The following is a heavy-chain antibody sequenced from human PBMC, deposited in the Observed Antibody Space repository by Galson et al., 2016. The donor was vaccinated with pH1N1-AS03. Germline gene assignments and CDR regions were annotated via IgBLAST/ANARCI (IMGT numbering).Heavy chain of an antibody. Sequence: VKVSCKVSGYTFTDFHLHWVQQAPETGLEWMGLVDPEDADTEYAERFQGRVTITADTSTDTAYMELSSLRVEDTAVYYCARVVRGVLDWLSSYDYYYIDVWGKGTTVTVS. D-gene: IGHD3/OR15-3a*01. J-gene: IGHJ6*03. CDR2: VDPEDADT. CDR3: ARVVRGVLDWLSSYDYYYIDV. CDR1: GYTFTDFH. V-gene: IGHV1-69-2*01.